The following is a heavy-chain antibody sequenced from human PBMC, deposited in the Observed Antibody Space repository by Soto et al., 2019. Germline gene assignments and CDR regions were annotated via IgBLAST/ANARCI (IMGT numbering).Heavy chain of an antibody. CDR1: RDTFTSYY. Sequence: ASVKVSCKAPRDTFTSYYINWVRQAPGQGLEWMVCINPKSGGTMCPQKFQGRVTMTWDTSISTAYMALTRLRSDDTALYFCARGAVEMATIGGYYFDYWGQGTLVTVSS. J-gene: IGHJ4*02. CDR2: INPKSGGT. D-gene: IGHD5-12*01. V-gene: IGHV1-2*02. CDR3: ARGAVEMATIGGYYFDY.